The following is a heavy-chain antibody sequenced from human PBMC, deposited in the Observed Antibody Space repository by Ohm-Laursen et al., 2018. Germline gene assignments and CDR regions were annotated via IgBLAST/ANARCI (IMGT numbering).Heavy chain of an antibody. J-gene: IGHJ4*02. CDR1: GGAISSYY. V-gene: IGHV4-4*07. Sequence: SETLSLTCTISGGAISSYYWSWIRQPAGKGLEWIGRINISGTNYNPSLKSRVTMSVDTSKNQFSLKLSSVTAADTAVYYCEAGGIAVAGVSPVIDYWGQGTLVTVSS. CDR2: INISGT. D-gene: IGHD6-19*01. CDR3: EAGGIAVAGVSPVIDY.